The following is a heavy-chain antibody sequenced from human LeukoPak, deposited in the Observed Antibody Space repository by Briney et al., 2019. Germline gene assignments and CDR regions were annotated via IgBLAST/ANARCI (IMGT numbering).Heavy chain of an antibody. CDR3: ARFQQGAYFDY. D-gene: IGHD6-13*01. V-gene: IGHV1-2*02. CDR1: GYTFSGYY. Sequence: ASVKVSCKASGYTFSGYYLYWVRHAPGQGLEWMGWINPNSGATNYAQKVQGRVTMTRDTSISTAYMELSRVRYDDTAVYYCARFQQGAYFDYWGQGTLVTVSS. J-gene: IGHJ4*02. CDR2: INPNSGAT.